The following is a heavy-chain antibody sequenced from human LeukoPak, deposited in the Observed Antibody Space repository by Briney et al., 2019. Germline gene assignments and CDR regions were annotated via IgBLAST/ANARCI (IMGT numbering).Heavy chain of an antibody. D-gene: IGHD3-3*01. CDR1: GYTFTSYG. V-gene: IGHV1-18*01. J-gene: IGHJ4*02. CDR2: ISAYNGNT. CDR3: ARDSYEERGSGYYGGDFDY. Sequence: GASVKVSCKASGYTFTSYGISWVRQAPGQGLEWMGWISAYNGNTNYAQKLQGRVTMTTDTSTSTAYMELRSLRSDDTAVYYCARDSYEERGSGYYGGDFDYWGQGTLVTVSS.